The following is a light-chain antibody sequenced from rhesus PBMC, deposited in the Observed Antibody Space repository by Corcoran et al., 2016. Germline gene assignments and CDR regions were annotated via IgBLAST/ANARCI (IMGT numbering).Light chain of an antibody. Sequence: DIQMTQSPSSLSASVGDRVTITCRASENVNNYLNWFQQKPGKAPKLLIYKASTLQSGVPSRFSGSGSGTDYTFTISSLQSDDVATYYCQHNYGTPRTFGQGTKVEIK. CDR1: ENVNNY. V-gene: IGKV1-74*01. CDR3: QHNYGTPRT. CDR2: KAS. J-gene: IGKJ1*01.